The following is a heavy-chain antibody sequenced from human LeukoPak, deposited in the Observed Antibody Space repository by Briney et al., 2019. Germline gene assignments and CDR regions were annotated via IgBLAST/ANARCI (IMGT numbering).Heavy chain of an antibody. CDR2: ISAYNGNT. V-gene: IGHV1-18*01. Sequence: GASVKVSCKASGYTFTSYGISWVRQAPGQGLEWMGWISAYNGNTNYAQKLQGRVTMTTDTSTSTAYMELRSLRSDDTAVYYCAGKYYYGSGSHISDYWGQGTLVTVSS. CDR1: GYTFTSYG. CDR3: AGKYYYGSGSHISDY. J-gene: IGHJ4*02. D-gene: IGHD3-10*01.